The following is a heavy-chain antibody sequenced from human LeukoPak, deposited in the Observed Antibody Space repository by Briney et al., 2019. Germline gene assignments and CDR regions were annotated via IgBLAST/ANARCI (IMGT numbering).Heavy chain of an antibody. CDR1: GYTFTSYD. CDR3: ARVGTYYDILTGQRTVYYFDY. Sequence: ASVKVSCKASGYTFTSYDINWVRQATGQGLEWMGWMNPNSGNTGYAQKFQGRVTMTRNTSISTAYMELSSLRSEDTAVYYCARVGTYYDILTGQRTVYYFDYWGQGTLVTVSS. CDR2: MNPNSGNT. J-gene: IGHJ4*02. D-gene: IGHD3-9*01. V-gene: IGHV1-8*01.